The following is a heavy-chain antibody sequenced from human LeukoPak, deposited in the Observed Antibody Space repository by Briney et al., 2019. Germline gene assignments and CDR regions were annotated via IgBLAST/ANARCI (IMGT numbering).Heavy chain of an antibody. D-gene: IGHD6-19*01. CDR2: IWYDGSKK. J-gene: IGHJ4*02. CDR1: GFTFSSYG. CDR3: ARETQYSSGWYPPDY. Sequence: GGSLRLSCAASGFTFSSYGMHWVRQAPGKGLEWVAVIWYDGSKKYYADSVKGRFTISRDNSKNTLYLQMNSLRAEDTAVYYCARETQYSSGWYPPDYWGQGTLVTVSS. V-gene: IGHV3-33*01.